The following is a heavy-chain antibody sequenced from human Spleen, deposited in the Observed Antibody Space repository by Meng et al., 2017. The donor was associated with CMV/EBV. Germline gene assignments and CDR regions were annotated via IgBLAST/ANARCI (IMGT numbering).Heavy chain of an antibody. V-gene: IGHV1-69*02. J-gene: IGHJ5*02. CDR3: ARTKIAAAGNWFDP. D-gene: IGHD6-13*01. Sequence: SVKVSCKASGGTFSSYTISWVRQAPGQGLEWMGRIIPILGIANYAQKFQGRVTITTDESTSTAYMELSSLRSEDTAVYYCARTKIAAAGNWFDPWGQGTLVTVSS. CDR2: IIPILGIA. CDR1: GGTFSSYT.